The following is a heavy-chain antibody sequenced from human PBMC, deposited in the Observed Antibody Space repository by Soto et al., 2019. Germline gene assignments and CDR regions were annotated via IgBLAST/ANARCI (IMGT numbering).Heavy chain of an antibody. V-gene: IGHV3-21*01. CDR2: ISSSSSYI. Sequence: GGSLRLSCAASGFTFSSYSMNWVRQAPGKGLERVSSISSSSSYIYYADSVKGRFTISRDNAKNSLYLQMNSLRAEDTAVYYCASPIPGIAVAGPFDYWGQGTLVTVSS. D-gene: IGHD6-19*01. CDR3: ASPIPGIAVAGPFDY. J-gene: IGHJ4*02. CDR1: GFTFSSYS.